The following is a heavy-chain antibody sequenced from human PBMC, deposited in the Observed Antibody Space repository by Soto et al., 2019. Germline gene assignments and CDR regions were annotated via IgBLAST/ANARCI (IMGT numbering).Heavy chain of an antibody. CDR1: GFTFSSYG. CDR3: ARGARYNWNYDWFDP. D-gene: IGHD1-7*01. V-gene: IGHV3-21*01. Sequence: EVQLVESGGGLVKPGGSLRLSCAASGFTFSSYGINWVRQAPGKGLEWVSSISSSSIYIYYADSVKGRFTISRDNAKNSLDLQMSSLRAEDTAVYYCARGARYNWNYDWFDPWGQGTLVTVSS. J-gene: IGHJ5*02. CDR2: ISSSSIYI.